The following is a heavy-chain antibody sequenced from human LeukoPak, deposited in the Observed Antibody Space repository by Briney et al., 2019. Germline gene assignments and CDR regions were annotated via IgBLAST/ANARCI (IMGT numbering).Heavy chain of an antibody. J-gene: IGHJ4*02. CDR2: IYWDDDK. CDR1: GFSLSTSGVG. CDR3: ARLGPSSGWYS. D-gene: IGHD6-19*01. V-gene: IGHV2-5*02. Sequence: SGPTLVNPTQTLTLTCTFSGFSLSTSGVGVGWIRQPPGKALEWLALIYWDDDKRYSPSLKTRLTITKDTSKNQVVLTMTNIDPVDTATYYCARLGPSSGWYSWGQGTLVTVSS.